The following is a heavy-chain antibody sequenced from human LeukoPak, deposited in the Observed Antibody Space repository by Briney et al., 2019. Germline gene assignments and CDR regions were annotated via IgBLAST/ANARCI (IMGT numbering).Heavy chain of an antibody. CDR2: IYTSGST. Sequence: PSETLSLTCAVYGGSFSGYYWSWIRQPAGKGLEWIGRIYTSGSTNYNPSLKSRVTMSVDTSKNQFSLKLSSVTAADTAVYYCARESGGETTVVTLRAFDIWGQGTMVTVSS. J-gene: IGHJ3*02. CDR1: GGSFSGYY. D-gene: IGHD4-23*01. CDR3: ARESGGETTVVTLRAFDI. V-gene: IGHV4-4*07.